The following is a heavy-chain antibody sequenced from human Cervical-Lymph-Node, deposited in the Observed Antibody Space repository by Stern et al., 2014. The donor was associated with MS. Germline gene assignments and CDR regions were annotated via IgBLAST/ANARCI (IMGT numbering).Heavy chain of an antibody. CDR2: INSDESFI. J-gene: IGHJ5*02. V-gene: IGHV3-74*02. CDR3: ARSPGHNWFDT. CDR1: GFTLSSYW. Sequence: VQLVESGGGLVQPGGYLRLSCAVSGFTLSSYWMHWVRQAPGKGLVWVSRINSDESFINYADSVKGRFTISRDNAKNTLYLQMNSLRVEDSAVYYCARSPGHNWFDTWGQGTLVTVSS.